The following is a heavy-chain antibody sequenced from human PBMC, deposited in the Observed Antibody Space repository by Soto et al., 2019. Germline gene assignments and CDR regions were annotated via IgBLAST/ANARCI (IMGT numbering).Heavy chain of an antibody. CDR3: ARDRGPSSGYYPYWFDP. J-gene: IGHJ5*02. CDR2: IIPIFGTA. V-gene: IGHV1-69*12. Sequence: QVQLVQSGAEVKKPGSLVKVSCNASGGTFSSYAITWVRQAPGQGLEWMGGIIPIFGTANYAQKFQARVTITADESTSTAYMELSSLRSEDTAVYYCARDRGPSSGYYPYWFDPWGQGTLVTVSS. CDR1: GGTFSSYA. D-gene: IGHD3-22*01.